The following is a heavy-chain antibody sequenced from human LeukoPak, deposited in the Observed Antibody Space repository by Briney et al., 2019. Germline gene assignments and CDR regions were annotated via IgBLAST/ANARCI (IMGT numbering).Heavy chain of an antibody. J-gene: IGHJ4*02. Sequence: ASVKVSCKASGYTFTGYYMHWVRQAPGQGLEWMGWINPNSGGTNYAQKFQGRVTMTRDTSISTAYMELSRLRSDDTAVCYCARVGELFIGTVFDYWGQGTLVTVSS. CDR3: ARVGELFIGTVFDY. V-gene: IGHV1-2*02. CDR1: GYTFTGYY. D-gene: IGHD3-10*01. CDR2: INPNSGGT.